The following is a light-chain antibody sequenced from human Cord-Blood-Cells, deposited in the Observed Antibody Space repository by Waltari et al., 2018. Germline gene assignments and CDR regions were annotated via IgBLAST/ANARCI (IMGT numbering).Light chain of an antibody. J-gene: IGLJ2*01. CDR1: SRDVGGYNY. Sequence: QSALTQPPSASGSPGQSVTISRTGTSRDVGGYNYVSWYQQHPGNAPKLMIHEVSKRPSGVPDRFSGSKSGNTASLTVSGLQAEDEADYYCSSYAGSNNFVVFGGGTKLTVL. CDR2: EVS. V-gene: IGLV2-8*01. CDR3: SSYAGSNNFVV.